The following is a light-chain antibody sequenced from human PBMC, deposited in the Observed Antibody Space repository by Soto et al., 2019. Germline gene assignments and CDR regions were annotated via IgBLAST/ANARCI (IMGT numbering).Light chain of an antibody. J-gene: IGKJ1*01. CDR3: QQYENYWT. CDR2: DAS. V-gene: IGKV1-5*01. CDR1: QRISGW. Sequence: DIQMTQSPSTLSASLGDRVTITCRASQRISGWLAWYQQQPGKAPKLLIYDASNLESGVPSRFSGSGSGTEFTLTISSLQPEDFAVYYCQQYENYWTFGQGTKVDIK.